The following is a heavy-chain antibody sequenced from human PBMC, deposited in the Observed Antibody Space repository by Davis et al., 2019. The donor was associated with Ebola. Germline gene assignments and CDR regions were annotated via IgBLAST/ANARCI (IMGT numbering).Heavy chain of an antibody. J-gene: IGHJ4*02. CDR1: GLIFNNYW. Sequence: GGSLRLSCAASGLIFNNYWMSWIRQAPGKGPEWVAIIKEDGGEKYYVDSVKGRFTISRDNSKNTLYLQMNSLRAEDTAVYYCARDGVFRTLDYWGQGTLVTVSS. V-gene: IGHV3-7*03. CDR2: IKEDGGEK. CDR3: ARDGVFRTLDY. D-gene: IGHD3-10*01.